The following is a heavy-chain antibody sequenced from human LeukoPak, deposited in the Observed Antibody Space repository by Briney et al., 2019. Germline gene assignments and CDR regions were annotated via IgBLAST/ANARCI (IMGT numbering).Heavy chain of an antibody. Sequence: SGGSLRLSCTPSGFTFGDNAMSWVRQAPGKGLEWVGFIRSKAYGGTTEYAASVKGRFTISRDDSKSIAYLQMNSLKTEDTAVYNCNRALMTTTDYWGQGTLVTVSS. CDR3: NRALMTTTDY. CDR1: GFTFGDNA. D-gene: IGHD4-11*01. CDR2: IRSKAYGGTT. V-gene: IGHV3-49*04. J-gene: IGHJ4*02.